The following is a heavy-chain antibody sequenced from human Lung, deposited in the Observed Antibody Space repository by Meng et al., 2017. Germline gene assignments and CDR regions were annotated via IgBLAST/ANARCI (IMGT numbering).Heavy chain of an antibody. CDR1: GFTFSSYS. V-gene: IGHV3-21*01. J-gene: IGHJ4*02. Sequence: EVQLVESVGGLVKPGGSLRLSCAASGFTFSSYSMNWVRQAPGKGLEWVSSISSSGAYADSVKGRFTISRDNAKNSLYLQMNSLRAEDTAVYYCARGRVVVAATPSDYWGQGTLVTVSS. CDR3: ARGRVVVAATPSDY. D-gene: IGHD2-15*01. CDR2: ISSSGA.